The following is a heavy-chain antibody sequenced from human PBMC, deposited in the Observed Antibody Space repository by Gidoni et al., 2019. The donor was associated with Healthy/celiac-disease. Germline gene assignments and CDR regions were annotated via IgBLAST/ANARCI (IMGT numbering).Heavy chain of an antibody. V-gene: IGHV3-23*01. D-gene: IGHD2-2*01. Sequence: EVQLLESGGGLVQPGGSLRLSCAASGFTFSSYARSWVRQAPGKGLEWVSAIRGSGGSTYYADSVKGRFTISRDNSKNTLYLQMNSLRAEDTAVYYCAQNAAGGDIVVVPAAMVDWGQGTLVTVSS. CDR3: AQNAAGGDIVVVPAAMVD. CDR1: GFTFSSYA. CDR2: IRGSGGST. J-gene: IGHJ4*02.